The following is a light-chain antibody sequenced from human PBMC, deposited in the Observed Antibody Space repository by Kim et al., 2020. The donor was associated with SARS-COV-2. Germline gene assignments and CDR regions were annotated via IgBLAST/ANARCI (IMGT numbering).Light chain of an antibody. Sequence: SSSGGDSVTMTCRGSQISSSRMAWYQQKPGKVPTLLIYEASTVESGVPSRFSGSRSGTEFTLTISSLEADDFAAYYCQQYNGYSATFGQGTKLEI. CDR2: EAS. J-gene: IGKJ2*01. CDR1: QISSSR. V-gene: IGKV1-5*01. CDR3: QQYNGYSAT.